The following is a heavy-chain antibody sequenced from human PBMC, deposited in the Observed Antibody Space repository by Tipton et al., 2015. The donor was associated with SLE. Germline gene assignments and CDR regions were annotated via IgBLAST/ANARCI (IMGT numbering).Heavy chain of an antibody. V-gene: IGHV4-30-2*01. CDR2: IDHSGRT. D-gene: IGHD6-6*01. J-gene: IGHJ4*02. Sequence: TLSLTCSVSGGSISSGVYSWSWIRQPPGKGLEWIGYIDHSGRTYYTPSLKSRITISMDRSENQFSLKLTSATAADTAVYFCARIWQGWFGSSSQVFDSWGQGTLLTVSS. CDR3: ARIWQGWFGSSSQVFDS. CDR1: GGSISSGVYS.